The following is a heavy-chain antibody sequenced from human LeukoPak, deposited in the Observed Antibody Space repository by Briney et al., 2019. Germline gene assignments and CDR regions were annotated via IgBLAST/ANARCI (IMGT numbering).Heavy chain of an antibody. CDR3: AREGVYSSLFDY. V-gene: IGHV4-59*11. J-gene: IGHJ4*02. CDR2: IYYSGST. Sequence: SETLSLTCTVSGGSISSHYWSWIRQPPGKGLEWIGYIYYSGSTNYNPSLKGRVTISVDTSKNQFSLKLSSVTAADTAVYYCAREGVYSSLFDYRGQGTLVTVSS. CDR1: GGSISSHY. D-gene: IGHD6-19*01.